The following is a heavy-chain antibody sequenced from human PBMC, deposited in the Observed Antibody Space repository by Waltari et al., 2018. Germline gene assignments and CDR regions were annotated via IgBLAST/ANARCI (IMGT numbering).Heavy chain of an antibody. V-gene: IGHV1-69*08. Sequence: QVQLVQSGAEVKKPGSSVKVSCKASGGTFSSYTISWVRQAPGQGLEWMGRIIPILGIANYAQKFQGRVTITADKATSTAYMELSSLRSEDTAVYYCARDSGDTAMVTVPRVYWGQGTLVTVSS. CDR3: ARDSGDTAMVTVPRVY. CDR2: IIPILGIA. CDR1: GGTFSSYT. J-gene: IGHJ4*02. D-gene: IGHD5-18*01.